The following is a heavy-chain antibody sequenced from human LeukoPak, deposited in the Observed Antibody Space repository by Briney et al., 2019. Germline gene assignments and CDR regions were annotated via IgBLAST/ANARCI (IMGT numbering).Heavy chain of an antibody. V-gene: IGHV3-30*02. J-gene: IGHJ4*02. Sequence: PGGSLRLSCSASGFTFNRSAMHWDRQGPAKGLEWVAYIAHHGNNKYYADSVKGRFTISRDNSKGTLYLQMNSLRADDTAVYFCAKDGSWSCTDWGQGTLVTVSS. CDR1: GFTFNRSA. D-gene: IGHD2-8*02. CDR2: IAHHGNNK. CDR3: AKDGSWSCTD.